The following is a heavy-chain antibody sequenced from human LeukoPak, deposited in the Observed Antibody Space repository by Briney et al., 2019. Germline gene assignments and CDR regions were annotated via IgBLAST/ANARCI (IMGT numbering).Heavy chain of an antibody. CDR1: GFTFSNYA. Sequence: GGSLRLSCAASGFTFSNYAMSWVRQAPGKGLEGGSFISGSGTPTYYADSVKGRFTISKDNSKNTLYLQMNSLRAADTAVYYCERFLAGSSWHDDFDIWGQGRMVAVCS. CDR3: ERFLAGSSWHDDFDI. J-gene: IGHJ3*02. D-gene: IGHD6-13*01. CDR2: ISGSGTPT. V-gene: IGHV3-23*01.